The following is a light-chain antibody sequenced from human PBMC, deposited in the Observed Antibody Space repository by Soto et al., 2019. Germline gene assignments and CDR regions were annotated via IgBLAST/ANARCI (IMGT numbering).Light chain of an antibody. V-gene: IGKV3D-15*01. CDR2: GAS. CDR1: QSVSSY. J-gene: IGKJ1*01. Sequence: EMVLSQSPATLSVTPGERATLSCRASQSVSSYLAWYQQKPGQAPRLLIYGASNRATGIPARFSGSGSGTEFTLTISSLQSEDFAVYYCQQYNNWPPWTFGQGTKVDIK. CDR3: QQYNNWPPWT.